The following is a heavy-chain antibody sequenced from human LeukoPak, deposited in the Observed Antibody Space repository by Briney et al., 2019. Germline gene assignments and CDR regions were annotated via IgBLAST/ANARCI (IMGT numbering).Heavy chain of an antibody. CDR3: ARLERTVALLYY. CDR1: GGSISSSDYY. Sequence: SETLSLTCTVSGGSISSSDYYWGWIRQPPGKELEWIGIIYYSGSTSYDPSLKSRVTISVDTSKNQFSLKLSSVSAADTAVYYCARLERTVALLYYWGQGTLVTVSS. V-gene: IGHV4-39*01. J-gene: IGHJ4*02. D-gene: IGHD6-19*01. CDR2: IYYSGST.